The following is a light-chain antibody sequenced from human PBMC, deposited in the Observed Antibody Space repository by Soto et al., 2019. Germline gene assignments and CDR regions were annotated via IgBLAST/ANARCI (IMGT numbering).Light chain of an antibody. J-gene: IGKJ1*01. V-gene: IGKV1-39*01. CDR3: QQGYSTPVT. Sequence: IQMTQFQSYLSAALRDMITITSRASQRISSSLNWYQQKPGKAPKXIIYAASSMQSGVPSRFTGSRSGADFNLTISCLQPEDVATYFCQQGYSTPVTLSQGTKVDIK. CDR2: AAS. CDR1: QRISSS.